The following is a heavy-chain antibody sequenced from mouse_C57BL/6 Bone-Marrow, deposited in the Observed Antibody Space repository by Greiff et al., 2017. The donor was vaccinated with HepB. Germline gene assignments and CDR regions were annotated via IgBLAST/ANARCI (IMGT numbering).Heavy chain of an antibody. Sequence: DVKLQESGGGLVQPGGSMKLSCVASGFTFSNYWMNWVRQSPEKGLEWVAQIRLKSDNYATHYAESVKGRFTISRDDSKSSVYLQMNNLRAEDTGIYYCTNLLWPPYFDYWGQGTTLTVSS. J-gene: IGHJ2*01. CDR1: GFTFSNYW. D-gene: IGHD2-1*01. CDR2: IRLKSDNYAT. CDR3: TNLLWPPYFDY. V-gene: IGHV6-3*01.